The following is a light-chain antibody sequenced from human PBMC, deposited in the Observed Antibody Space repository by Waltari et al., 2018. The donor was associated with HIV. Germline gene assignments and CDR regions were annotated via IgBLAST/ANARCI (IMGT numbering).Light chain of an antibody. J-gene: IGKJ1*01. V-gene: IGKV3-20*01. Sequence: EIVLTQSPGTLSLSPGERVTLSCRASQSVSSSYFAWYHQKPGQAPRLLIYGASTRATGIPDRFSGSGSGTDFTLTISRLEPEDFAVYYCQYYGSSPMWTFGQGTKVEIK. CDR2: GAS. CDR1: QSVSSSY. CDR3: QYYGSSPMWT.